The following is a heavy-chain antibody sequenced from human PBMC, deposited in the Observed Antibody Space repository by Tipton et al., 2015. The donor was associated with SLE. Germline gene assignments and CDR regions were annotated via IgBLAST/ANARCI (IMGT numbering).Heavy chain of an antibody. CDR3: ARGYCFAGSCYSFDY. V-gene: IGHV4-38-2*01. D-gene: IGHD2-15*01. CDR2: VYHSGST. Sequence: LRLSCVVSGYSISSAYSWGWSRHPPGKGLEWIGTVYHSGSTHYNPSLTSRVTISADTSKNQFSLRMTSVTAADTAVYYCARGYCFAGSCYSFDYWGQGALVTVSS. J-gene: IGHJ4*02. CDR1: GYSISSAYS.